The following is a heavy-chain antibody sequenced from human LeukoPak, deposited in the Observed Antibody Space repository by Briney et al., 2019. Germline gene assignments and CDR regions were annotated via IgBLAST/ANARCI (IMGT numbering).Heavy chain of an antibody. Sequence: SETLSLTCTVSGGSISGYYWSWIRQPPGKGLEWIGYIYYSGSTNYNPSLKSRVTISVDTSKNQFSLKLSSVTAADTAVYYCARVYPYCGGDCYSVGFDPWGQGTLVTVSS. V-gene: IGHV4-59*01. J-gene: IGHJ5*02. D-gene: IGHD2-21*02. CDR1: GGSISGYY. CDR2: IYYSGST. CDR3: ARVYPYCGGDCYSVGFDP.